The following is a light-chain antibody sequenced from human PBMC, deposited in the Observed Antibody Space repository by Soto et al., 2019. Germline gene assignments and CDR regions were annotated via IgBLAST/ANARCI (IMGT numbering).Light chain of an antibody. V-gene: IGKV1-12*01. J-gene: IGKJ4*01. Sequence: DIQMTQSPSSVSAYVGDRVTITCRASHDITSWLTWYQQKPGIAHKVLSYMASRVQPGVPSRFSGRGSGTDFSLTLSNLQPEDFATYFCQQSKSFPLTFVGGTKLESK. CDR3: QQSKSFPLT. CDR2: MAS. CDR1: HDITSW.